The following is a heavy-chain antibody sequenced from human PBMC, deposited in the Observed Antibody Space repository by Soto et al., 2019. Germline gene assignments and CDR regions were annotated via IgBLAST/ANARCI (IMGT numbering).Heavy chain of an antibody. V-gene: IGHV4-59*01. Sequence: PSETLSLTCTVSGGSISSYYWSWIRQPPGKGLEWIGYIYYSGSTNYNPSLKSRVTISVDTSKNQFSLKLSSVTAADTAVYYCARGDLEWLSRAAYYYYMDVWGKGTTVTVSS. CDR2: IYYSGST. J-gene: IGHJ6*03. CDR3: ARGDLEWLSRAAYYYYMDV. D-gene: IGHD3-3*01. CDR1: GGSISSYY.